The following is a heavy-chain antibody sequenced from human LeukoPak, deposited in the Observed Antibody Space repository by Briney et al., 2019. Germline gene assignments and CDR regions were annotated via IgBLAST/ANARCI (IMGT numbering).Heavy chain of an antibody. CDR3: ARPMDSGYSSGWYPPFDY. J-gene: IGHJ4*02. D-gene: IGHD6-19*01. CDR2: ISSSSSYI. Sequence: GGSLRLSCAASGFTFSSYSMNWVRQAPGKGLEWVSSISSSSSYIYYADSVKGRFTISRDNAKNSLYLQMNSLRAEDTAVYYCARPMDSGYSSGWYPPFDYWGQGTLVTVSS. CDR1: GFTFSSYS. V-gene: IGHV3-21*01.